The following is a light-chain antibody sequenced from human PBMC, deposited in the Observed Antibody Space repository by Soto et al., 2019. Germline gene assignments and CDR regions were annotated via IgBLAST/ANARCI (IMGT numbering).Light chain of an antibody. V-gene: IGLV1-44*01. CDR3: AAWDDSLNGSYV. Sequence: QSVLTQPPSASGTPGQRDTISYSGSSSNIGSNTVNWYQQLPGTAPKLLIYSNNQRPSGVPDRSSGSKSGTSASLAISGLQSEDEADYYCAAWDDSLNGSYVFGTGTKLTVL. CDR2: SNN. CDR1: SSNIGSNT. J-gene: IGLJ1*01.